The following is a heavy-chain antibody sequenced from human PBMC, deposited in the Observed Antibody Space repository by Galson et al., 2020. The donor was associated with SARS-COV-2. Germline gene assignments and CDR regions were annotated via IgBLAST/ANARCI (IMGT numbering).Heavy chain of an antibody. CDR1: GGSISSSSYY. J-gene: IGHJ5*02. V-gene: IGHV4-39*01. CDR3: AGHLFVVVPAASSFVSPGWFDP. Sequence: SETLSLTCTVSGGSISSSSYYWGWIRQPPGKGLEWIGSIYYSGSTYYNPSLKSRVTISVDTSKNQFSLKLSSVTAADTAVYYCAGHLFVVVPAASSFVSPGWFDPWGQGTLVTVSS. D-gene: IGHD2-2*01. CDR2: IYYSGST.